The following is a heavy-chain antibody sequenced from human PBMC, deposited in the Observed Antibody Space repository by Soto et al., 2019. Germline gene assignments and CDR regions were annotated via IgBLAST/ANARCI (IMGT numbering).Heavy chain of an antibody. CDR3: AKDPGDGVLKVDWFDP. Sequence: EVQLLESGGGLVQPGGSLRLSCAASGFTFSSYAMSWVRQAPGKGLEWVSAISSSGGSTYYADSVKGRFTISRDNSKNTLYLQMNSRRAEDTAVYYCAKDPGDGVLKVDWFDPWGQGTLVTVSS. D-gene: IGHD4-17*01. J-gene: IGHJ5*02. V-gene: IGHV3-23*01. CDR2: ISSSGGST. CDR1: GFTFSSYA.